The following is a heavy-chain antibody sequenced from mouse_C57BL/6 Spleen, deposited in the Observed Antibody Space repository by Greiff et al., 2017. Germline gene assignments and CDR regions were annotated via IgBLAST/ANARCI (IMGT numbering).Heavy chain of an antibody. CDR3: ARITTVVEAY. V-gene: IGHV1-59*01. J-gene: IGHJ3*01. CDR2: IDPSDSYT. CDR1: GYTFTSYW. Sequence: VKLQQPGAELVRPGTSVKLSCKASGYTFTSYWMHWVKQRPGQGLEWIGVIDPSDSYTNYNQKFKGKATLTVDTSSSTAYMQLSSLTSEDSAVYYCARITTVVEAYWGQGTLVTVSA. D-gene: IGHD1-1*01.